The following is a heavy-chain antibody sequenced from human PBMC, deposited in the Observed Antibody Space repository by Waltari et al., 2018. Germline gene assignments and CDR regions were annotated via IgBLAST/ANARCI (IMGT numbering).Heavy chain of an antibody. CDR3: VRGSYYDSSGYLDF. J-gene: IGHJ4*02. CDR1: GFIFRKHG. D-gene: IGHD6-25*01. CDR2: IGCNGGMN. V-gene: IGHV3-30*15. Sequence: VQLVESGGGVVQPGKSLRLACTASGFIFRKHGVHWVRPAPGKDVEWVAMIGCNGGMNLLGDSVRGRLAVARDNDKDTAYLQMGSLRPDDTALYFCVRGSYYDSSGYLDFWGQGTQVAV.